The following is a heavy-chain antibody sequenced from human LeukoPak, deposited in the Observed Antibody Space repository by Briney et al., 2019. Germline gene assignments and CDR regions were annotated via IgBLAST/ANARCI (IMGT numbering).Heavy chain of an antibody. D-gene: IGHD2-2*01. Sequence: KPGGSLRLSCAASGFTFSSCSMNWVRQAPGKGLEWVSSISSSSSYIYYADSVKGRFTISRDNAKNSLYLQMNSLRAEDTAVYYCARDRSLDPRDIVVPPAENYYYGMDVWGKGTTVTVSS. V-gene: IGHV3-21*01. CDR2: ISSSSSYI. CDR1: GFTFSSCS. J-gene: IGHJ6*04. CDR3: ARDRSLDPRDIVVPPAENYYYGMDV.